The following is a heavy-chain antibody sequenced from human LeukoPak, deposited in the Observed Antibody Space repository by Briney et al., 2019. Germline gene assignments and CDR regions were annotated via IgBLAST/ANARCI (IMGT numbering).Heavy chain of an antibody. J-gene: IGHJ5*02. Sequence: PSDTLSLTCSVSGGSINNNNYYWGWIRQPPEKGLEWIGSFYYSGNSYYNPSLKSRATISGDTSKNQFSLNLISVTAADTAVYYCARRGTRHTSINWFDPWGHGTLVTVSS. D-gene: IGHD1-14*01. V-gene: IGHV4-39*01. CDR3: ARRGTRHTSINWFDP. CDR1: GGSINNNNYY. CDR2: FYYSGNS.